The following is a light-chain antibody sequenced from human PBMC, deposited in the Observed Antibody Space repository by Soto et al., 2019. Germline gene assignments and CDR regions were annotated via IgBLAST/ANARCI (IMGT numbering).Light chain of an antibody. J-gene: IGKJ1*01. CDR1: QSISSW. CDR2: KAS. V-gene: IGKV1-5*03. Sequence: DIQMTQSPSTLSGSVGDRVTITCRASQSISSWLAWYQQKPGKAPKLLIYKASSLQSGVPSRFSGSGSGTEFTLTISSLQPDDFATYYCQQYFNYSRTFGQGTKVDIK. CDR3: QQYFNYSRT.